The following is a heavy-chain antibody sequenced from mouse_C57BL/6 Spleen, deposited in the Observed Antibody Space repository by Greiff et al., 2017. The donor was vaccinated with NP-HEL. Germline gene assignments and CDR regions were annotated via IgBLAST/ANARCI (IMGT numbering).Heavy chain of an antibody. V-gene: IGHV1-55*01. J-gene: IGHJ2*01. CDR3: ARETGTGYCFGY. CDR2: IYPGSGSI. Sequence: VQLQQPGAELVKPGASVKMSCKASGYTFTSYWITWVKQRPGQGLEWIGDIYPGSGSINYNEKFKSKSILTVDKATSTLYMQLSNLTSEDAAVYYSARETGTGYCFGYWGQGTTLTVSS. CDR1: GYTFTSYW. D-gene: IGHD4-1*01.